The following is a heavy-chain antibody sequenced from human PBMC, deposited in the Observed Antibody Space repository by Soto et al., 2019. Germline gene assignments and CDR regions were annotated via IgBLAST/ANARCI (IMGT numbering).Heavy chain of an antibody. J-gene: IGHJ4*02. CDR3: ARDQPGYSYGYGLGY. Sequence: EVQLVESGGGLVKPGGSLRLSCAASGFTFSSYSMNWVRQAPGKGLECVSFISSSSSYIYYADSVKGPFTISRDNAKNSLYLQMNSLRAEDTAVYYCARDQPGYSYGYGLGYWGQGTLVTVSS. V-gene: IGHV3-21*01. CDR2: ISSSSSYI. CDR1: GFTFSSYS. D-gene: IGHD5-18*01.